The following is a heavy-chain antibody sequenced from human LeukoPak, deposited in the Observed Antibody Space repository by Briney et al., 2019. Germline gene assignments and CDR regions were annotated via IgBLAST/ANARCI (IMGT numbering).Heavy chain of an antibody. V-gene: IGHV4-30-2*01. Sequence: PSETLSLTCAVSGGSISSGGYSWSWIRQPPGKRLEWIGYIYHSGSTYYNPSLKSRVTISVDRSKNQFSPKLSSVTAADTAVCYCARAGCSSTSCYLGDNWFDPWGQGTLVTVSS. CDR1: GGSISSGGYS. CDR2: IYHSGST. J-gene: IGHJ5*02. D-gene: IGHD2-2*01. CDR3: ARAGCSSTSCYLGDNWFDP.